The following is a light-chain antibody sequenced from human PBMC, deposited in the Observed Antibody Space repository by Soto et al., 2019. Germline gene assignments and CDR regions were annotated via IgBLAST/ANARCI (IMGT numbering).Light chain of an antibody. Sequence: DAQMTQSPSTLSASVGDRVTITCRVSQSIDDWLAWYQQKPGKAPKLLIYKASTLQSGVPSRFSGSGWGTKFTLTISSLQPDDFATYYCQQYNIYSPYTFGQGTRLAIK. J-gene: IGKJ2*01. CDR3: QQYNIYSPYT. CDR1: QSIDDW. V-gene: IGKV1-5*03. CDR2: KAS.